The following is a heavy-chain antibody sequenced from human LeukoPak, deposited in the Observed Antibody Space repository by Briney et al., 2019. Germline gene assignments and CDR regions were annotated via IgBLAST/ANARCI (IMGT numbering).Heavy chain of an antibody. Sequence: ASVKVSCKASGYTFTGYYMHWVRQAPGQGLEWMGWINPNSGGTNYAQKFQGRVTMTRDTSISTAYMELSRLRSDDTAVYYCARVPLSIHYGGSPLGDYWGQGTLVTVSS. CDR1: GYTFTGYY. CDR3: ARVPLSIHYGGSPLGDY. D-gene: IGHD4-23*01. J-gene: IGHJ4*02. V-gene: IGHV1-2*02. CDR2: INPNSGGT.